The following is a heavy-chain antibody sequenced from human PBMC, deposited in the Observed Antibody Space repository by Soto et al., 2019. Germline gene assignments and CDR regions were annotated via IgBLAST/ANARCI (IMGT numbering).Heavy chain of an antibody. V-gene: IGHV1-18*01. CDR1: GYTFTSYG. J-gene: IGHJ5*02. CDR3: ARGDLADYDILTGYYSSWFDP. CDR2: ISAYNGNT. D-gene: IGHD3-9*01. Sequence: ASVKVSCKASGYTFTSYGISWVRQAPGQGLEWMGWISAYNGNTNYAQKLQGRVTMTTDTSTSTAYMELRSLRSDDTAVYYCARGDLADYDILTGYYSSWFDPWGQGTLVTVS.